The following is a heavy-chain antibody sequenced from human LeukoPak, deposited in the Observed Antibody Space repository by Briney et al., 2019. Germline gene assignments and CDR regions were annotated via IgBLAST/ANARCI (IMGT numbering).Heavy chain of an antibody. CDR2: INSDGSRT. J-gene: IGHJ4*02. CDR1: GFTFSNYW. V-gene: IGHV3-74*01. D-gene: IGHD3-3*01. CDR3: ARDQYDTWSRRGNFDS. Sequence: GGSLRLSCAASGFTFSNYWMHWVRQAPGKGLVWVSRINSDGSRTTYADSVKGRFTISRDNAKNTLYLQMNSLRAEDTAVFYCARDQYDTWSRRGNFDSWGQGTLVIVSS.